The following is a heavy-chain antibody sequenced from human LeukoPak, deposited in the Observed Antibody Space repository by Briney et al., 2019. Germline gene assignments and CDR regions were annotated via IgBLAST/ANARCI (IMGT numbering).Heavy chain of an antibody. D-gene: IGHD1-1*01. V-gene: IGHV4-34*01. J-gene: IGHJ4*02. Sequence: PSETLSLTCAVYGGSFSNYYWTWIRQTPGRGHEWIGESSHTGDITNYNPSLKSRATISVDSPKKQFSLKVTSVTAADTGIYYCARVPDVTARPCDIRGPGTVVTVSS. CDR3: ARVPDVTARPCDI. CDR2: SSHTGDIT. CDR1: GGSFSNYY.